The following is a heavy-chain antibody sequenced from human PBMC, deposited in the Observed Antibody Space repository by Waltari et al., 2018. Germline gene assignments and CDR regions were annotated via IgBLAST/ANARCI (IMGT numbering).Heavy chain of an antibody. CDR2: INPSVGTA. J-gene: IGHJ1*01. D-gene: IGHD6-13*01. Sequence: QVQLVQSGAEVKKPGSSVKVSCKASGGTFSSYAISWVRQAPGQGLEWMGRINPSVGTAKHAQKFQGRVTITADKSRSKAYMELSSLRSEDTAVYYCARDHSSSPGGYFQHWGQGTLVTVSS. V-gene: IGHV1-69*08. CDR3: ARDHSSSPGGYFQH. CDR1: GGTFSSYA.